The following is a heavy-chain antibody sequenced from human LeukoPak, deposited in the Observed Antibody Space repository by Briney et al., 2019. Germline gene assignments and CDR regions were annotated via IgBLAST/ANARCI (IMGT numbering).Heavy chain of an antibody. D-gene: IGHD2-2*01. CDR2: ISAYNGNT. V-gene: IGHV1-18*01. CDR1: GYTFTSYG. Sequence: ASVKVSCKASGYTFTSYGISWVRQAPGQGLEWMGWISAYNGNTNYAQKLQGRVTITTDESTSTAYMELSSLRSEDTAVYYCARGVVVPAAILDYWGQGTLVTVSS. CDR3: ARGVVVPAAILDY. J-gene: IGHJ4*02.